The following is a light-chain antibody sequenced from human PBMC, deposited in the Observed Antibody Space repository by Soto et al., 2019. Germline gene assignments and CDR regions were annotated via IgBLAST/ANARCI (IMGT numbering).Light chain of an antibody. Sequence: MTQSPATLSVAPGGRATLSCRASQSVDVNLAWYQQKHGQAPRLLLYAASTRAADIPARFSGSGSGAEFTLTTHSLQSDGFAVYFFQQYNYWPYTFGRGTKLQIK. CDR2: AAS. CDR1: QSVDVN. J-gene: IGKJ2*01. V-gene: IGKV3-15*01. CDR3: QQYNYWPYT.